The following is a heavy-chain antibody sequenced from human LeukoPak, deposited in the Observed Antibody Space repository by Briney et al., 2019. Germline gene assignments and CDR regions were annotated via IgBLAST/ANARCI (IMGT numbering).Heavy chain of an antibody. CDR2: ISYDGSNK. V-gene: IGHV3-30*04. D-gene: IGHD3-10*02. J-gene: IGHJ4*02. Sequence: GRSLRLSCAASGFTFSSYAMHWVRQAPGKGLEWVAVISYDGSNKYYADSVKGRFTISRDNSKNTLYLQMNSLRAEDTAVYYCAKAQGTLFGYFDYWGQGTLVTVSS. CDR1: GFTFSSYA. CDR3: AKAQGTLFGYFDY.